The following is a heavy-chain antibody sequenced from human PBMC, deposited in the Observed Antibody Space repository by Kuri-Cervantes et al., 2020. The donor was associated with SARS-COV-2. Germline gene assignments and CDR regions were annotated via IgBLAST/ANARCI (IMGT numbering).Heavy chain of an antibody. D-gene: IGHD3-3*01. CDR3: ARAGERYYDFWSGHLPNDAVDV. J-gene: IGHJ3*01. Sequence: GESLKISCAASGFTISDYYMSWIRQAPGRGLEWVSYISDGGRAKHYADSVKGRFTISRDNAKKSLYVQMNSLRAVDTAVYYCARAGERYYDFWSGHLPNDAVDVWGRGTMVTVSS. CDR1: GFTISDYY. CDR2: ISDGGRAK. V-gene: IGHV3-11*04.